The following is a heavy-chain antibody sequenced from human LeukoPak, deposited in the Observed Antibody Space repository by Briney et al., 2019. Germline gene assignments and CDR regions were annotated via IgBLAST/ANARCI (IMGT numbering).Heavy chain of an antibody. D-gene: IGHD3-10*01. J-gene: IGHJ4*02. Sequence: SQTLSLTCTVSGGSISSGGYYWSWIRQHPGKGLEWIGYIYYSGSTYYNPSLKSRVTISVGTSKNQFSLKLSSVTATDTAVYYCARGGRGVIITWYYFDYWGQGTLVTVSS. CDR2: IYYSGST. V-gene: IGHV4-31*03. CDR1: GGSISSGGYY. CDR3: ARGGRGVIITWYYFDY.